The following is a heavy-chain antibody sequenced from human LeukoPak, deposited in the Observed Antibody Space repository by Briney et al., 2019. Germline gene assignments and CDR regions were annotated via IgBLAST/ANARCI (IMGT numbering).Heavy chain of an antibody. CDR2: ISWNSGSI. CDR3: AKVKGIARYYYGMDV. V-gene: IGHV3-9*01. D-gene: IGHD3-10*01. Sequence: GRSLRLSCAASGFTFDDYAMHWVRQAPGKGLEWVSGISWNSGSIGYADSVKGRFTISRDNAKNSLYLQMNSLRPEDTALYYCAKVKGIARYYYGMDVWGQGTTVTVSS. CDR1: GFTFDDYA. J-gene: IGHJ6*02.